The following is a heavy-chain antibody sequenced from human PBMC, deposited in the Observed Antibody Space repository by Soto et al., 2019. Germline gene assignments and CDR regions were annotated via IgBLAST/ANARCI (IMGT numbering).Heavy chain of an antibody. CDR2: IYYSGST. CDR1: GVSVSSGEYY. J-gene: IGHJ4*02. D-gene: IGHD6-13*01. CDR3: ARQLIY. Sequence: SETLSVPSNVAGVSVSSGEYYWSWIRQPPGKGLEWIGYIYYSGSTYYNSSLKSRVTMSVDTSKNQFSLKLSSVTAADTAVYYCARQLIYSAQGTPVTVSS. V-gene: IGHV4-30-4*01.